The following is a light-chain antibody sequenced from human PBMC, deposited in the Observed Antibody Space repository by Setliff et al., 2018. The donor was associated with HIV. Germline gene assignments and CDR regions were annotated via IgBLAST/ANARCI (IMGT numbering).Light chain of an antibody. CDR1: SSDVGSSNR. J-gene: IGLJ1*01. Sequence: QSALAQPPSVSGSPGQSVTISCTGTSSDVGSSNRVSWYQQPPGTVPRLMIYEVSSRPSGVPDRFSGAKSGNTASLTISGLQAEDEADYYCSSRTSSSTPYVFGTGTTV. V-gene: IGLV2-18*02. CDR3: SSRTSSSTPYV. CDR2: EVS.